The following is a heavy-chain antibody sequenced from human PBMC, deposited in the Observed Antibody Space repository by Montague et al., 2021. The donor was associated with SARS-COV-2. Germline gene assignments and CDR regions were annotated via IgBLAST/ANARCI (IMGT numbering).Heavy chain of an antibody. CDR1: GFTFSSYW. CDR3: ARVPVLLWFGERGYWFDP. CDR2: IKQDGSEK. D-gene: IGHD3-10*01. J-gene: IGHJ5*02. V-gene: IGHV3-7*03. Sequence: SLRLSCAASGFTFSSYWMSWVRQAPGKGLEWVANIKQDGSEKYYVDSVKGRFTISRDNAKNSLYLQMNSLRAEDTAVYYCARVPVLLWFGERGYWFDPWGQGTLVTVSS.